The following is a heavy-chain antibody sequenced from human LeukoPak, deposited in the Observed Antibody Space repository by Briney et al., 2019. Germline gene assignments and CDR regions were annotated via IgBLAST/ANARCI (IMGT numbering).Heavy chain of an antibody. V-gene: IGHV3-30*18. CDR1: GFTLSSCG. Sequence: PGTSLRLSCAASGFTLSSCGMHWVRQAPGKGLEWVAVITYDGITTYFDDSVKGRFTISRDTSKSMLYLQMNSLRPEDTAVYYCVKEQSSGNYRTADFWGQGTLDTVSS. CDR2: ITYDGITT. J-gene: IGHJ4*02. CDR3: VKEQSSGNYRTADF. D-gene: IGHD3-10*01.